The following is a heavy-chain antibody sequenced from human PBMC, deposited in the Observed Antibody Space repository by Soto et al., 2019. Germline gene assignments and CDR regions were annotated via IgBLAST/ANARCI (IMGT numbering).Heavy chain of an antibody. Sequence: SGPTLVNPTQTLTLTCTFSGFSLSTSGMCVSWIRQPPGKALEWLALIDWDDDKYYSTSLKTRLTISKDTSKNQVVLTMTNMAPVDTATYYCARIGYCSGENADYYFDYWGQGTLVTVSS. J-gene: IGHJ4*02. D-gene: IGHD2-15*01. CDR1: GFSLSTSGMC. V-gene: IGHV2-70*01. CDR3: ARIGYCSGENADYYFDY. CDR2: IDWDDDK.